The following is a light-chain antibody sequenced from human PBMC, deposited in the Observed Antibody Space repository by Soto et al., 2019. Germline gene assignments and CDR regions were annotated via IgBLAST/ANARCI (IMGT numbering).Light chain of an antibody. Sequence: EIVLTQSPGTLSVSPGESATLSCRASQGVGSNLAWYLQKPGQAPRLLIYGASTRATGIPVRFSGSGSGTYFTLTISSLQSEDFAVYYCQQYNKWPPWTFGQGTKVDIK. CDR1: QGVGSN. V-gene: IGKV3-15*01. J-gene: IGKJ1*01. CDR3: QQYNKWPPWT. CDR2: GAS.